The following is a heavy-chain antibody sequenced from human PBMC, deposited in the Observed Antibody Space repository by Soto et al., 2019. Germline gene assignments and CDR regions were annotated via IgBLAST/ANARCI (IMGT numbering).Heavy chain of an antibody. D-gene: IGHD6-13*01. Sequence: QVQLQESGPGLVKPSETLSLTCTVSGGSVSSGSYYWSWIRQPPGKGLEWIGYIYYSGSNNYNPSLKSRITISVDTSKSQFALEVSSVTAGDTAVYYCARGIDCWYQGHFYYGLDVCGQGTTVTVSS. CDR1: GGSVSSGSYY. V-gene: IGHV4-61*01. CDR2: IYYSGSN. J-gene: IGHJ6*02. CDR3: ARGIDCWYQGHFYYGLDV.